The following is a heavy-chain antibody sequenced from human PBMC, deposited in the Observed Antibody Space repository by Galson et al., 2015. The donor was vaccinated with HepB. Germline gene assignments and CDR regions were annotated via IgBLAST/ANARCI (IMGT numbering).Heavy chain of an antibody. CDR3: TKDVLPGGLDN. CDR2: ITWSSNRA. CDR1: GSSPNDHA. V-gene: IGHV3-9*02. D-gene: IGHD3-16*01. J-gene: IGHJ4*02. Sequence: SLRLSCAASGSSPNDHAMHWIRQAPGQGLEWVSGITWSSNRAAYADSVRGRFTVSRDNTKNSLYLQMNSLRVEDTALYYCTKDVLPGGLDNWGQGSLVTVSS.